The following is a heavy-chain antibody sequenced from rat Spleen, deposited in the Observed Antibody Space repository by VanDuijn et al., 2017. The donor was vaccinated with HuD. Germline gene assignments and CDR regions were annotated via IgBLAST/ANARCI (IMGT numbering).Heavy chain of an antibody. V-gene: IGHV5-58*01. CDR3: AVAGYGY. Sequence: EVQLVETGGGLVQPGRSLRLSCVASGFTFSNYWMYWVRQAPGKGLEWVSSISADGVNTYYQDSVKGRFTISSANSENTVYLQMNSLRSEDTATYYCAVAGYGYWGQGVMVTVSS. J-gene: IGHJ2*01. D-gene: IGHD4-3*01. CDR1: GFTFSNYW. CDR2: ISADGVNT.